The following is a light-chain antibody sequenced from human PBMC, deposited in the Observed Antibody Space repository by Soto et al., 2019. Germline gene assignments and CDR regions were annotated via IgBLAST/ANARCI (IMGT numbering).Light chain of an antibody. Sequence: DIQMTQSPSSLSASVGGRVTITCQASQDIRNSLNWYQQKPGKAPNLLIYDASSLETGVPSRFSGSGSGTDFTLTITGLQPDDIATYHWRQYHGLPYTFGQGTKLEIK. J-gene: IGKJ2*01. CDR1: QDIRNS. V-gene: IGKV1-33*01. CDR3: RQYHGLPYT. CDR2: DAS.